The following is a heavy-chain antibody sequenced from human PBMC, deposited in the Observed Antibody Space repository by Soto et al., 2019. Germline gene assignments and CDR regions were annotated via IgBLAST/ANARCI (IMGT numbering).Heavy chain of an antibody. V-gene: IGHV1-69*06. CDR3: AGSNKAWRVTNYNWFDP. Sequence: GASVTLFWKASGFAFGSCARSWVRQAPGQGLEWMGGIIPIFGTANYPQKFEGKVTITADKSTSTAYMEMSSLRSEDTAVYYWAGSNKAWRVTNYNWFDPRGQGTLVTVSS. J-gene: IGHJ5*02. D-gene: IGHD3-10*01. CDR2: IIPIFGTA. CDR1: GFAFGSCA.